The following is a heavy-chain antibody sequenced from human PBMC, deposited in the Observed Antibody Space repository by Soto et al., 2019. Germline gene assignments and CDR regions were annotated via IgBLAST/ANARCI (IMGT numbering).Heavy chain of an antibody. Sequence: GASVKVSCKASGYTFTNFGIGWVRQAPGQGLEWMGWSSANNGDTKYAQNLQGRVTMTTDTSTSTAYRELRSLRSDDTAVYDCGRVENYYVGSGYFFFNSWGRGALVPVSP. CDR2: SSANNGDT. CDR1: GYTFTNFG. D-gene: IGHD3-22*01. CDR3: GRVENYYVGSGYFFFNS. J-gene: IGHJ4*02. V-gene: IGHV1-18*01.